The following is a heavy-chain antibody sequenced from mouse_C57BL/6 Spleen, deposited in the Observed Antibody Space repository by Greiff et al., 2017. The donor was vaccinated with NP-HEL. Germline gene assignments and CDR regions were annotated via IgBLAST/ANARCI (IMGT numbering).Heavy chain of an antibody. CDR3: ARGDGYYEPFAY. CDR1: GFTFSDFY. CDR2: SRNKANDYTT. J-gene: IGHJ3*01. D-gene: IGHD2-3*01. Sequence: DVKLVESGGGLVQSGRSLRLSCATSGFTFSDFYMEWVRQAPGKGLEWIAASRNKANDYTTEYSASVKGRFIVSRDTSQSILYLQMNALRAEDTAIYYCARGDGYYEPFAYWGQGTLVTVSA. V-gene: IGHV7-1*01.